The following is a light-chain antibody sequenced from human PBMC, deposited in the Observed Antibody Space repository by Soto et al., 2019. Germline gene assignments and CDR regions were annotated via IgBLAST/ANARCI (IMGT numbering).Light chain of an antibody. CDR3: QAWASSVV. CDR1: NLEDKY. Sequence: SSELTQPPSVSVSPGQTASITCSGDNLEDKYACWYQQKPGQSPVLVMYQDSKRPSGIPERFSGSNSGNTATLTISGTQAMDEADYYCQAWASSVVFGGGTKVTVL. J-gene: IGLJ2*01. V-gene: IGLV3-1*01. CDR2: QDS.